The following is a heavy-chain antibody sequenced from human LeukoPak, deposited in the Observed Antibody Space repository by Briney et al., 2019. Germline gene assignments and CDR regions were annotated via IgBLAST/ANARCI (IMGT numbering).Heavy chain of an antibody. CDR1: GGSISSSSYY. Sequence: SGTLSLTCTVSGGSISSSSYYWGWIRQPPGKGLEWIGNIYYSGSTYYNPSLKSRVTISVDTSKNQFSLKLSSVTAADTAVYYCVRTVIPGWFDPWGQGTLVTVSS. J-gene: IGHJ5*02. CDR3: VRTVIPGWFDP. V-gene: IGHV4-39*07. D-gene: IGHD4-17*01. CDR2: IYYSGST.